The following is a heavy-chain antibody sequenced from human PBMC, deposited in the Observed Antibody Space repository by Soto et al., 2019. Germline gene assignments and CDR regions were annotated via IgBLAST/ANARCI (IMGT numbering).Heavy chain of an antibody. Sequence: EVQLVESGGGLVKPGGSLRLSCAASGFPFGSYGMTWVRQAPGKGLEWASSISSSSSYIYYADSVKGRFTISRDNAKNSLYLQMNSLRAEDTAVYYCARVGGQLVPGFDYWGQGTLVTVSS. CDR1: GFPFGSYG. D-gene: IGHD6-6*01. CDR2: ISSSSSYI. CDR3: ARVGGQLVPGFDY. J-gene: IGHJ4*02. V-gene: IGHV3-21*01.